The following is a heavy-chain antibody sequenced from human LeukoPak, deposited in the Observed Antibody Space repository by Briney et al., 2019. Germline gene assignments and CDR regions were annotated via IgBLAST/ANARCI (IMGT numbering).Heavy chain of an antibody. CDR1: GGTFSSYA. Sequence: ASVKVSCKASGGTFSSYAINWVRQAPGQGLEWMGGISPIFGTANYARKFQGRVTITADKSTRTAYMELSSLRSEDTAVYYCARVRPDYGDYPWGQGTLVTVSS. CDR2: ISPIFGTA. CDR3: ARVRPDYGDYP. J-gene: IGHJ5*02. D-gene: IGHD4-17*01. V-gene: IGHV1-69*06.